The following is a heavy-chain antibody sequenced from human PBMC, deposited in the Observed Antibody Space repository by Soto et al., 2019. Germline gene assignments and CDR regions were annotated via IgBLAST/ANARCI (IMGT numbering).Heavy chain of an antibody. CDR3: GWGWNYDIWTGRPVV. J-gene: IGHJ4*02. Sequence: QVQLVQSGAEVKKPGSSVKVSCKASGGTFSSYTISWVRQAPGQGLEWMGRIIPILGIANYAQKFQGRVMITAEKATSKAYMELSSLRSEDTAVDYCGWGWNYDIWTGRPVVWGQGTLVTVSS. CDR1: GGTFSSYT. V-gene: IGHV1-69*02. CDR2: IIPILGIA. D-gene: IGHD3-9*01.